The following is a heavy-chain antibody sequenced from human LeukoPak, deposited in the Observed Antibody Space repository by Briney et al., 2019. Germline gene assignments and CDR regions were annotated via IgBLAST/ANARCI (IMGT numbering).Heavy chain of an antibody. CDR3: ARHPDFWSGYYPFDY. V-gene: IGHV4-59*08. CDR2: IYYSGST. Sequence: SETLSLTCAVYGGSFSGYYWSWIRQPPGKGLEWIGYIYYSGSTNYNPSLKSRVTISVDTSKNQFSLKLSSVTAADTAVYYCARHPDFWSGYYPFDYWGQGTLVTVSS. J-gene: IGHJ4*02. CDR1: GGSFSGYY. D-gene: IGHD3-3*01.